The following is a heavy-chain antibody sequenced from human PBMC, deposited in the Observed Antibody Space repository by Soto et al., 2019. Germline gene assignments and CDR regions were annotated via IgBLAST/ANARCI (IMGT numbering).Heavy chain of an antibody. CDR2: MNPNSGNT. D-gene: IGHD2-8*01. V-gene: IGHV1-8*01. Sequence: QVQLVQSGAEVKKPGASVKVSWKASGYTFTSYDTNWVRQATGQGLEWMGWMNPNSGNTGYAQKFQGRVTMTRNTSISTAYMELSSLRSEDTAVYYCARGGGYCTNGVCYNDYWGQGTLVTVSS. CDR3: ARGGGYCTNGVCYNDY. J-gene: IGHJ4*02. CDR1: GYTFTSYD.